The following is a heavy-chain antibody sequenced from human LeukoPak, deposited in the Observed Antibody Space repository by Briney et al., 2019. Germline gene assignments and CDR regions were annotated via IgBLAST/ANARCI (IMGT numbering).Heavy chain of an antibody. D-gene: IGHD3-10*01. CDR3: ARPYGSGSYSAPYYYFGLDV. CDR2: ISSRSNYI. CDR1: GFMFSTYS. V-gene: IGHV3-21*06. Sequence: GGSLRLSCAASGFMFSTYSMNWVRQAPGKGLEWVSLISSRSNYIYYADSVKGRFTISRDNAKNSVYLQMNSLRAEDTAVYYCARPYGSGSYSAPYYYFGLDVWGKGPRSPSPQ. J-gene: IGHJ6*01.